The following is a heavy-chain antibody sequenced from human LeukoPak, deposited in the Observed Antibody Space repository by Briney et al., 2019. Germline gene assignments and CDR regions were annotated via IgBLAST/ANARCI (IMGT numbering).Heavy chain of an antibody. CDR2: IYYSGST. CDR3: ARDLYGDFWSGYYQGWFDP. V-gene: IGHV4-59*01. CDR1: GGSFSGYY. D-gene: IGHD3-3*01. J-gene: IGHJ5*02. Sequence: SETLSLTCAVYGGSFSGYYWSWIRQPPGKGLEWIGYIYYSGSTNYNPSLKSRVTISVDTSKNQFSLKLSSVTAADTAVYYCARDLYGDFWSGYYQGWFDPWGQGTLVTVSS.